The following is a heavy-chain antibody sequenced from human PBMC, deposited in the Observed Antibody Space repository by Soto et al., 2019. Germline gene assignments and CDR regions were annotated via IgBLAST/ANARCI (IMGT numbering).Heavy chain of an antibody. CDR1: GYTFTSYG. CDR3: ARDAAWAGDSSGYFASNAFDI. V-gene: IGHV1-18*04. CDR2: ISAYNGNT. J-gene: IGHJ3*02. Sequence: GASVKVSCKASGYTFTSYGISWVRQAPGQGLEWMGLISAYNGNTNYAQKLQGRVTMTTDTSTSTAYMELRSLRSDDTAVYYCARDAAWAGDSSGYFASNAFDIWGQGTMVTVSS. D-gene: IGHD3-22*01.